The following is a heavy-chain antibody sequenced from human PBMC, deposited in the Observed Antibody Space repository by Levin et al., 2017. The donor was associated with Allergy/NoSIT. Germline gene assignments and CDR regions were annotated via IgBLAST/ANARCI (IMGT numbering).Heavy chain of an antibody. J-gene: IGHJ4*02. Sequence: PVASVKVSCKASGYTFSNFGISWVRQAPGQGLEWMGWISGLNGNTYYAQKVQGRVTMTADTSTRTAYMELRSLTSDDTAVYYCAKSGGYNYVDYWGQGTLVTVSS. V-gene: IGHV1-18*01. CDR2: ISGLNGNT. CDR3: AKSGGYNYVDY. D-gene: IGHD5-18*01. CDR1: GYTFSNFG.